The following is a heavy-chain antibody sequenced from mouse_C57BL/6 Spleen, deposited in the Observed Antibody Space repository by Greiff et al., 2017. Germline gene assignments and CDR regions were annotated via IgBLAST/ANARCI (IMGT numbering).Heavy chain of an antibody. D-gene: IGHD2-5*01. CDR1: GYTFTSYW. CDR2: INPSNGGT. J-gene: IGHJ4*01. V-gene: IGHV1-53*01. Sequence: VQLQQPGTELVKPGASVKLSCKASGYTFTSYWMHWVKQRPGQGLEWIGNINPSNGGTNYNQKFKSKATLTVDKSSSTAYMQLSSLTSADSAVYDCARDNNSKTLYAMDNRGEETSETVSS. CDR3: ARDNNSKTLYAMDN.